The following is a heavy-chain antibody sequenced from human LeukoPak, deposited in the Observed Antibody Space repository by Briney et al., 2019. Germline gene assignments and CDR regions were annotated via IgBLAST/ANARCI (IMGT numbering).Heavy chain of an antibody. CDR3: ARVGGSGSFDY. D-gene: IGHD3-10*01. V-gene: IGHV4-38-2*02. CDR2: IYYSGST. Sequence: SETLSLTCIVSGYSIISDYFWGWVRQPPGKGPEWIGYIYYSGSTNYNPSLKSRVTISVDTSKNQFSLKLSSVTAADTAVYYCARVGGSGSFDYWGQGTLVTVSS. J-gene: IGHJ4*02. CDR1: GYSIISDYF.